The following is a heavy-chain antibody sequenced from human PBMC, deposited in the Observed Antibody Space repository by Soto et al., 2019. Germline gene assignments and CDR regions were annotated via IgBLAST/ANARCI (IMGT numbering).Heavy chain of an antibody. CDR2: INPKSGGT. CDR1: GYSFSDYH. CDR3: ARGHSTDCSNGVCSFFYNHEMDV. J-gene: IGHJ6*02. Sequence: QVPLVQSGAEVKKPGASVKVSCMASGYSFSDYHIYWVRQAPGQGLEWLGRINPKSGGTSTAQKFQGWVTMTRDTSISTAYMELTRLKSDDPAVYFCARGHSTDCSNGVCSFFYNHEMDVWGQGTTVTVSS. V-gene: IGHV1-2*04. D-gene: IGHD2-8*01.